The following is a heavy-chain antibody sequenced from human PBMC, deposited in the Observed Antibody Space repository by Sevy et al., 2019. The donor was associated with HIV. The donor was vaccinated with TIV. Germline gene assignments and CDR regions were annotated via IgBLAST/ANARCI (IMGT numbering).Heavy chain of an antibody. Sequence: ASVKVSCKASGYTFTSYDINWVRQATGQGLEWMGWMNPNSGNTGYAQKFQGRVTMTRNNPISTAYMELSSLRSEETAVYYCAGGWGVGDYVSHGMDVWGQGTTVTVSS. CDR3: AGGWGVGDYVSHGMDV. CDR2: MNPNSGNT. V-gene: IGHV1-8*01. J-gene: IGHJ6*02. D-gene: IGHD4-17*01. CDR1: GYTFTSYD.